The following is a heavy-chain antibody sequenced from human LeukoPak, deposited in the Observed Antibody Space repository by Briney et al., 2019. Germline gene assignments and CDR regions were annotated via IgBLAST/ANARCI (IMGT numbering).Heavy chain of an antibody. CDR3: ARLYYYDSSGYYGWFDP. D-gene: IGHD3-22*01. CDR2: INHSGST. J-gene: IGHJ5*02. Sequence: SETLSLTCAVYGGSFSGYYWSWIRQPPGKGLEWIGEINHSGSTNYNPSLKSRVTISVDTSKNQFSLKLSSVTAADTAVYYCARLYYYDSSGYYGWFDPWGQGTLVTVSS. CDR1: GGSFSGYY. V-gene: IGHV4-34*01.